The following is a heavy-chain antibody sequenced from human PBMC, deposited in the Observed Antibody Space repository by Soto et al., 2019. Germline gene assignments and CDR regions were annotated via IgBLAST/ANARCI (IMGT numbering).Heavy chain of an antibody. CDR2: IYSGGTT. CDR1: GFSVSINY. Sequence: ELRLVESGGGLVQPGGSLRLSCAASGFSVSINYVNWVRQAPGKGLEWVSVIYSGGTTHYADSVKGRFTISRDTSKNTLYLQMNSRRVEDTAVYYCAGDSTDGDFVDAFDVWGQGTMVTVSS. CDR3: AGDSTDGDFVDAFDV. D-gene: IGHD4-17*01. J-gene: IGHJ3*01. V-gene: IGHV3-66*01.